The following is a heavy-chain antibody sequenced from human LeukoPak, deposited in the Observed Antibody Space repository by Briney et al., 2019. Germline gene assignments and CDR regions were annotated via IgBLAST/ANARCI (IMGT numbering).Heavy chain of an antibody. Sequence: GASVKVSCKASGGTFSSYAISWARQAPGQGLEWMGGSIPIFGTANYAQNFQARNTRTADESTSTAYMELSSLRSEDTAVYYCARMGKIAVADDAFDIWGQGTMVTVSS. CDR3: ARMGKIAVADDAFDI. V-gene: IGHV1-69*13. J-gene: IGHJ3*02. CDR1: GGTFSSYA. CDR2: SIPIFGTA. D-gene: IGHD6-19*01.